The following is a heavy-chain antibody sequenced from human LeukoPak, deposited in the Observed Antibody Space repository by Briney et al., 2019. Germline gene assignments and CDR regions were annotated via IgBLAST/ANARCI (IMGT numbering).Heavy chain of an antibody. J-gene: IGHJ4*02. CDR2: IFYSGST. CDR3: ARVIGGARRGLFDY. CDR1: GGSISTYY. D-gene: IGHD1-26*01. Sequence: PSETLSLTCAVSGGSISTYYWSWIRHPPGKGLEWMGYIFYSGSTNYNPSLKSRVTISVDTSKNQFSLKLSSVTAADTAVYYCARVIGGARRGLFDYWGPGTLVTVSS. V-gene: IGHV4-59*01.